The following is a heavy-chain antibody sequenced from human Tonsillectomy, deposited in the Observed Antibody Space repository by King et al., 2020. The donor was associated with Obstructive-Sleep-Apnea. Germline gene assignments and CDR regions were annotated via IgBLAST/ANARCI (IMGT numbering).Heavy chain of an antibody. CDR3: ARDRANWYFDV. CDR2: ISYDGTDK. CDR1: GFTFSRYA. V-gene: IGHV3-30*04. J-gene: IGHJ2*01. Sequence: VQLVESGGGVVQPGRSLRLSCAASGFTFSRYAMHWVRQAPGKGLEWVTVISYDGTDKYYADSVKGRFTISRDNSENTLYLQMNSLRPEDTAVYYCARDRANWYFDVWGRGTLVTVSS. D-gene: IGHD3-10*01.